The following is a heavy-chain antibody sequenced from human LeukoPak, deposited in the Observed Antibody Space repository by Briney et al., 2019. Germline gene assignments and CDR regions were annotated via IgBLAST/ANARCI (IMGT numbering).Heavy chain of an antibody. D-gene: IGHD1-26*01. CDR3: ARSVSGNYGRFDY. J-gene: IGHJ4*02. CDR1: GFTFRTYW. CDR2: ISPHGSST. V-gene: IGHV3-74*01. Sequence: GGSLRLSCAGSGFTFRTYWMHWVRQGAGKGLVWVSRISPHGSSTSYADSVKGRFTISRDNADNTLYLQMNSLRVEDTAVYYCARSVSGNYGRFDYWGQGTLVTVSS.